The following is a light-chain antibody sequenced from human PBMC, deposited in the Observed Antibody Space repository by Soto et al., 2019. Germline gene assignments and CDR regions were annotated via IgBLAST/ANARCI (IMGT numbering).Light chain of an antibody. CDR3: QQRSTWLYS. CDR1: QDVSIF. CDR2: DAS. Sequence: EILLAQSPATLSLSPGERATLSCKASQDVSIFLAWYQQKPGQAPRLLIHDASNRATGVPARFSGSGSGRDFTLTITSLEPEEFAVYYCQQRSTWLYSVGQGTKLEV. V-gene: IGKV3-11*02. J-gene: IGKJ2*01.